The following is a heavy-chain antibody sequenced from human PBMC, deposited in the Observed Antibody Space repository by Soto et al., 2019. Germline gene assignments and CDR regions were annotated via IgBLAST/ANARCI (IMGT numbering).Heavy chain of an antibody. V-gene: IGHV4-34*01. CDR2: INHSGST. CDR3: ARDNSGCSDSDCYFPGWFDP. Sequence: PSETLSHTCAVSAGCLSGYYRSRIRQPPGEGLEWIKKINHSGSTNYSPALKSRVTISVDTSKNQMSLKLRSVTAADTAVYYCARDNSGCSDSDCYFPGWFDPWGQGTRVTVSS. CDR1: AGCLSGYY. J-gene: IGHJ5*02. D-gene: IGHD5-12*01.